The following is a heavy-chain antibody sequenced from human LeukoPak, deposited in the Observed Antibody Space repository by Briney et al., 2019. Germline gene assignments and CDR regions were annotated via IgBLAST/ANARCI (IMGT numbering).Heavy chain of an antibody. CDR2: IRSKANSYAT. D-gene: IGHD3-10*01. V-gene: IGHV3-73*01. Sequence: GGSLRLSCAASGFTFSGSAMHWVRQAPGKGLEWVGRIRSKANSYATAYAASVKGRFTISRDDSKNTAYLQMNSLKTEDTAVYYCTRLGYYYGSGSPNQYWGQGTLVTVSS. J-gene: IGHJ4*02. CDR1: GFTFSGSA. CDR3: TRLGYYYGSGSPNQY.